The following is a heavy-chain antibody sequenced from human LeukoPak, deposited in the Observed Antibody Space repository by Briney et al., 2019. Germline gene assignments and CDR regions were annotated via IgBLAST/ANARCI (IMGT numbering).Heavy chain of an antibody. CDR2: IYSDGST. Sequence: GGSLRLSCAASGFTFSSNYMSWVRQAPGEGLEWVSIIYSDGSTYYADSVKGRFTISRDNSKNTLYLQMNSLRAEDTAVYYCARAVAGTKFDCWGQGTLVTVSS. J-gene: IGHJ4*02. V-gene: IGHV3-53*01. D-gene: IGHD6-19*01. CDR3: ARAVAGTKFDC. CDR1: GFTFSSNY.